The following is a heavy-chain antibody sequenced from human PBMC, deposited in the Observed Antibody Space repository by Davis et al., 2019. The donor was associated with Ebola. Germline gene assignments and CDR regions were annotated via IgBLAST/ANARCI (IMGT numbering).Heavy chain of an antibody. D-gene: IGHD6-6*01. CDR3: ARNLASNSYYYFDF. Sequence: PGRSLRLSCAPSALIFTDYGMSCVRQAPGNGLEWVSSASGSGGGRAYYTDSAKGRFTIPRDRSRNTVFLQMNGLRADDTDVYYCARNLASNSYYYFDFWGQGTRVAVSS. CDR2: ASGSGGGRA. V-gene: IGHV3-23*01. J-gene: IGHJ4*02. CDR1: ALIFTDYG.